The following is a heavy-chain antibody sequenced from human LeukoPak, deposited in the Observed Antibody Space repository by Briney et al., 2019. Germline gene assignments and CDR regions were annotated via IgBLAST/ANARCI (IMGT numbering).Heavy chain of an antibody. CDR1: GYSFTSYW. CDR3: ARSGYCSSTSCSRNNWCDP. V-gene: IGHV5-51*01. Sequence: GESLKISCKGSGYSFTSYWIGWVRQMPGKGLEWMGIIYPSDSDTRYSPSFQGQVTISADKSISTAYLQWSSLKASDTAMYYCARSGYCSSTSCSRNNWCDPWGQGTLVTVSS. D-gene: IGHD2-2*03. J-gene: IGHJ5*02. CDR2: IYPSDSDT.